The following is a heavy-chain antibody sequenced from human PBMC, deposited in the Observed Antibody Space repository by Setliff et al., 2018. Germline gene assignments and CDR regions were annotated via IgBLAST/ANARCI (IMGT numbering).Heavy chain of an antibody. J-gene: IGHJ4*02. Sequence: SETLSLTCTVSGGSISSGDYSWTWIRQPPGKGLEWIGFIYYSGNTFYNPSLKSRLTISVDASKNLFSLKLSSVTAADTAVYYCARQLYYYGTPGYFDYWGQGTLVTVSS. CDR3: ARQLYYYGTPGYFDY. CDR2: IYYSGNT. D-gene: IGHD3-10*01. CDR1: GGSISSGDYS. V-gene: IGHV4-30-4*08.